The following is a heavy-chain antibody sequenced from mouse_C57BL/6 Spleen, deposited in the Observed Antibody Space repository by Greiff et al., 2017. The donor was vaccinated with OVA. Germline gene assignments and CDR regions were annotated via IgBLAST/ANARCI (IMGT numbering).Heavy chain of an antibody. D-gene: IGHD2-12*01. Sequence: QVQLQQPGAELVKPGASVKLSCKASGYTFTSYWMQWVKQRPGQGLEWIGEIDPSDSYTNYNQKFKGKATLTVDTSSSTAYMQLSSLTSEDSAVYYCARAAYYKGDYWGQGTSVTVSS. J-gene: IGHJ4*01. V-gene: IGHV1-50*01. CDR3: ARAAYYKGDY. CDR1: GYTFTSYW. CDR2: IDPSDSYT.